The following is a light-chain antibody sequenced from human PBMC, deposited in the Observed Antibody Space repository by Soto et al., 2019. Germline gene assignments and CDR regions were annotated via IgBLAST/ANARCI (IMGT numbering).Light chain of an antibody. CDR3: QKYDTSSYT. Sequence: EIVWTQSPGTLSLSPGERATLSCRASQSISSSSLAWYQQKPGQAPTLLIYDVSSRAPGIPDRLSGSGWGTDFPLTISRLEPEDFAVYYCQKYDTSSYTFRQGTKLEIK. CDR2: DVS. CDR1: QSISSSS. J-gene: IGKJ2*01. V-gene: IGKV3-20*01.